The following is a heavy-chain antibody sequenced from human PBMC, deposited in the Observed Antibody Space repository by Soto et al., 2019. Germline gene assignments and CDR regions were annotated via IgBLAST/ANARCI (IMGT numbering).Heavy chain of an antibody. CDR3: ARDFGTASYFDP. CDR1: DGSISSYY. CDR2: IYSSGTT. Sequence: SETLSLTCIVSDGSISSYYWNWIRQPAGKRLEWIGRIYSSGTTNYNPSLKSRVTMSVDASKNQFSLKLSSVTAADTAVYYCARDFGTASYFDPWGQGILVTVSS. J-gene: IGHJ5*02. V-gene: IGHV4-4*07. D-gene: IGHD5-18*01.